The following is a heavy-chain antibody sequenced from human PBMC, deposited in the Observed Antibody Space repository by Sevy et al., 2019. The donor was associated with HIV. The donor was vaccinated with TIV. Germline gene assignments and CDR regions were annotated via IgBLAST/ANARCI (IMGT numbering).Heavy chain of an antibody. CDR2: INYIGTT. V-gene: IGHV4-34*01. Sequence: SETLSLTCAVYGGSLSGYYWSWIRQSPGKGLEWIGQINYIGTTNYTPSLSSRVTISIDTSKNQFSLRLRTVTAADTAIYYCARDPYDCGGDCYISGVFDIWGQGTLVTVSS. CDR1: GGSLSGYY. J-gene: IGHJ3*02. D-gene: IGHD2-21*01. CDR3: ARDPYDCGGDCYISGVFDI.